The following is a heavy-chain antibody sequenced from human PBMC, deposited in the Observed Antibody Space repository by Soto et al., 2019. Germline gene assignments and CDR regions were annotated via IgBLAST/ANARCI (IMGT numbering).Heavy chain of an antibody. J-gene: IGHJ4*02. CDR2: IYNSDIT. D-gene: IGHD1-1*01. Sequence: SETLSLTCTVSGGSLSGYYWSWIRQPPGQGLEWIGFIYNSDITKYNPSLQSRVTISTDTSKSQVSLKLTSVTAADTALYYCTGGTGWLTDNWGQGTLVTVS. CDR3: TGGTGWLTDN. CDR1: GGSLSGYY. V-gene: IGHV4-59*01.